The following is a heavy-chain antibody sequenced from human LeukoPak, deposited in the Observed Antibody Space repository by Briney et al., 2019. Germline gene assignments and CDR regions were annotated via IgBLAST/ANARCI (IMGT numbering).Heavy chain of an antibody. V-gene: IGHV3-30*03. CDR3: ALTSGVVVAATALDY. J-gene: IGHJ4*02. CDR2: ISYDGSNK. D-gene: IGHD2-15*01. CDR1: GFTFSSYC. Sequence: PGRSLRLSCAASGFTFSSYCMHWVRQAPGKGLEWVAVISYDGSNKYYADSVKGRFTISRDNSKTTLYLQMNSLRAEDTAVYYCALTSGVVVAATALDYWGQGTLVTVSS.